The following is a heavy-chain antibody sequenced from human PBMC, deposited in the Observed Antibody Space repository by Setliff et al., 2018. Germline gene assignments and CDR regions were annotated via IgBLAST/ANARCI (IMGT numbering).Heavy chain of an antibody. V-gene: IGHV5-51*01. CDR2: IYPGDSDT. D-gene: IGHD2-2*01. Sequence: GESLTLSCKASGYIFTNYWIGWVRQMPGKGLEWMGVIYPGDSDTRYSPSFQGQVTISADKSINTAYLQWSSPKASDTATYYCTRHEDRNKCTSSSCYRENAAFDVWGQGAMVTVSS. J-gene: IGHJ3*01. CDR1: GYIFTNYW. CDR3: TRHEDRNKCTSSSCYRENAAFDV.